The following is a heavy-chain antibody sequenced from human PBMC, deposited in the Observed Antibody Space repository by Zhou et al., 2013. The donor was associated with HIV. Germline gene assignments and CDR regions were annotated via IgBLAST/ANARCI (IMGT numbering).Heavy chain of an antibody. V-gene: IGHV4-59*11. D-gene: IGHD3-10*01. CDR3: ARAPVGRGVSGTYFDY. CDR1: GGSISSHY. CDR2: IYYSGST. Sequence: QVQLQESGPGLVKPSETLSLTCTVSGGSISSHYWSWIRQPPGKGLEWIAYIYYSGSTNYNPSLKSRVTISVEMSKNQFSLKLSSVTAADTAVYCCARAPVGRGVSGTYFDYWGQGTLVTVSS. J-gene: IGHJ4*02.